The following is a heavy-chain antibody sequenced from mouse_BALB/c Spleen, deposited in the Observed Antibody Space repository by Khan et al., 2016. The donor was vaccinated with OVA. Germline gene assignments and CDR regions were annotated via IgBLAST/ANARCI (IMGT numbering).Heavy chain of an antibody. CDR1: GFSLTNYG. J-gene: IGHJ4*01. CDR2: IWSDGST. D-gene: IGHD2-10*01. CDR3: ARQPYYHYNIMDY. V-gene: IGHV2-6-1*01. Sequence: VKLEESGPGLVAPSQSLSITCTISGFSLTNYGVHWVRQPPGKGLEWLVVIWSDGSTTYNSALKSRLTISKDNSESQVFLKMNSLQTDDTAMYFCARQPYYHYNIMDYGGQGTSVTVSS.